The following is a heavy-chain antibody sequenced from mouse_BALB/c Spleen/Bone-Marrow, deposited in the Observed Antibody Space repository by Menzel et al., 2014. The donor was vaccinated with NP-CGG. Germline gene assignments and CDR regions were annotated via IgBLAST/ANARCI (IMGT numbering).Heavy chain of an antibody. J-gene: IGHJ4*01. CDR3: ARSGIGYYYGSNSYATDY. D-gene: IGHD1-1*01. CDR1: GFTFSSFG. Sequence: EVQLVESGGGLVQPGGSRKLSCAASGFTFSSFGMHWVRQAPEKGLEWVAYISSGSSTIYYADTVKGRFTISRDNPKNTLFLQMTSLRSEDTAMYYCARSGIGYYYGSNSYATDYWGQGTSVTVSS. CDR2: ISSGSSTI. V-gene: IGHV5-17*02.